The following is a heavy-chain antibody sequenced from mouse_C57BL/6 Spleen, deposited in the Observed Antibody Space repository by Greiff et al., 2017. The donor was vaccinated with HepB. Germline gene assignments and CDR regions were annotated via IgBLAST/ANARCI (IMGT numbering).Heavy chain of an antibody. CDR2: IYPGSGNT. CDR3: ATMVTRDYFDY. D-gene: IGHD2-2*01. J-gene: IGHJ2*01. V-gene: IGHV1-76*01. Sequence: QVQLQQSGAELVRPGASVKLSCKASGYTFTDYYINWVKQRPGQGLEWIARIYPGSGNTYYNEKFKGKATLTAEKSSSTAYMQLSSLTSEDSAVYFCATMVTRDYFDYWGQGTTLTVSS. CDR1: GYTFTDYY.